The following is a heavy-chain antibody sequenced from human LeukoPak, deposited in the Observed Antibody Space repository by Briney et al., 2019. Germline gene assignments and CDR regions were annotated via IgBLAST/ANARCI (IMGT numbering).Heavy chain of an antibody. D-gene: IGHD6-6*01. Sequence: ASVKVSCKASGGTFSSYAISWVRQAPGQGLEWMGRIIPILGIANYAQKFQGRVTITADKSTSTAYMELSSLRSEDTAVYYCARSSYSSSSGPNWGQGTLVTVSS. V-gene: IGHV1-69*04. J-gene: IGHJ4*02. CDR3: ARSSYSSSSGPN. CDR1: GGTFSSYA. CDR2: IIPILGIA.